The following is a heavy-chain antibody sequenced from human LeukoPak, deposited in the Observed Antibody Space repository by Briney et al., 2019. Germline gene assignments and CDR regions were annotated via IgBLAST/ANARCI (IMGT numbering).Heavy chain of an antibody. CDR1: RFTFSNYD. CDR2: ISWNSGRI. J-gene: IGHJ3*02. V-gene: IGHV3-9*01. Sequence: PGGSLRLSCAASRFTFSNYDMHWVRQAPGKGLEWVSGISWNSGRISYADSVKGRFTISRDNAKNFLYLQMNSLRPEDTALYYCAKDRIIAAVSSYDAFDIWGQGTMVTVSS. D-gene: IGHD6-13*01. CDR3: AKDRIIAAVSSYDAFDI.